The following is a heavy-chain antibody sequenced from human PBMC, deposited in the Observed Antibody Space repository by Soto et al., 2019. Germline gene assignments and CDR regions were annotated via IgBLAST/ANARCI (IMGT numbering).Heavy chain of an antibody. D-gene: IGHD6-6*01. CDR2: MNPNTVYT. V-gene: IGHV1-8*01. CDR3: AKKHSGSSLAY. CDR1: GYTFISSY. J-gene: IGHJ1*01. Sequence: QVQLVQSGPEVKKPGASVKVSCKTSGYTFISSYINWVRQAPGQGLEWVGLMNPNTVYTESAGKFQDRVTMTRDVSINTAYLELSGLTSEDTAVYFCAKKHSGSSLAYWGQGSLVSVSS.